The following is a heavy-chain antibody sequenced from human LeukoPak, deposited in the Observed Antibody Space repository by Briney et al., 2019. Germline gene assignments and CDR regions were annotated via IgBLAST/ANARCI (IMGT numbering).Heavy chain of an antibody. J-gene: IGHJ4*02. CDR1: GYTFTSYD. CDR3: ARGLELWFGELLPLDY. CDR2: MNPNSGNT. V-gene: IGHV1-8*01. D-gene: IGHD3-10*01. Sequence: ASVKVSCKASGYTFTSYDINWVRQATGQGLEWMGWMNPNSGNTGYAQKFQGRVTMTRNTSISTAYMELSSLRSEDTAVYYCARGLELWFGELLPLDYWGQGTLVTVSS.